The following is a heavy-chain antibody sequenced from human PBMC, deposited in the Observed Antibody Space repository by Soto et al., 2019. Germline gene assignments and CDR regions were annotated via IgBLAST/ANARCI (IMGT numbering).Heavy chain of an antibody. V-gene: IGHV1-18*01. D-gene: IGHD7-27*01. J-gene: IGHJ3*02. CDR2: ISAYNGNT. CDR1: DYTFTSYG. Sequence: ASVKFSCKSSDYTFTSYGISRVRQAPGQGLEWMGWISAYNGNTNYAQKPKARVTMTTDTATSTADMELGSLRSDATCVYYCAESNWGGGDDAFDIWGQGTMVTVSS. CDR3: AESNWGGGDDAFDI.